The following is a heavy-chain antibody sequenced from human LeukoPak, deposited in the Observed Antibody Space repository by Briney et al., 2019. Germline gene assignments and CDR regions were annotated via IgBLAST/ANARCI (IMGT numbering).Heavy chain of an antibody. J-gene: IGHJ4*02. CDR1: GGSISSYY. CDR3: ARLSGSEDY. CDR2: IYYSGST. V-gene: IGHV4-59*01. Sequence: SETLSLTCTVSGGSISSYYWSWIRQPPGKGLEWIGYIYYSGSTNYNPSLKSRVTISVDTSKNQFSLKLSSVTAADPAVYYCARLSGSEDYWGQGTLVTVSS. D-gene: IGHD1-26*01.